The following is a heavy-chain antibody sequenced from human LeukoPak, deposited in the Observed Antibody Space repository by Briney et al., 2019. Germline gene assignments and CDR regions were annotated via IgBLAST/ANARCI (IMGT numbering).Heavy chain of an antibody. V-gene: IGHV4-39*07. CDR1: GGSISSSSYY. D-gene: IGHD3-10*01. Sequence: SETLSLTCTVSGGSISSSSYYWGWIRQPPGKGLEWIGSIYYSGSTYYNPSLKSRVTISVDTSKNQFSLKLSSVTAADTAVYYCARDQQTRTYYGSGSYWTRFDYWGQGTLVTVSS. J-gene: IGHJ4*02. CDR2: IYYSGST. CDR3: ARDQQTRTYYGSGSYWTRFDY.